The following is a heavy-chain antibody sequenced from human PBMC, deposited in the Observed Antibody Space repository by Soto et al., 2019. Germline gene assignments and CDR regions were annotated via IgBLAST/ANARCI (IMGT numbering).Heavy chain of an antibody. V-gene: IGHV3-21*01. CDR2: ISSSSSYI. J-gene: IGHJ2*01. D-gene: IGHD4-17*01. CDR1: GFTFSSYS. Sequence: EVQLVESGGGLVKPGGSLRLSCAASGFTFSSYSMNWVRQAPGKGLEWVSSISSSSSYIYYADSVKGRFTISRDNAKNSLYLQMNSLRAEDTAVYYCASSGYGDLRSYWYFDLWGRGTLVTVSS. CDR3: ASSGYGDLRSYWYFDL.